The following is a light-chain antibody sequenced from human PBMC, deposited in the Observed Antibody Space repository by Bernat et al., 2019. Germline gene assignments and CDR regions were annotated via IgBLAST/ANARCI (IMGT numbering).Light chain of an antibody. CDR2: RDN. V-gene: IGLV3-1*01. CDR1: RLAN. CDR3: QAWDSSTGV. Sequence: SYELTQPPSVSVSPGQTASITCSGDRLANTCWYQQKPGQSPVVVIFRDNKRPSGIPERFSGSNSGNTATLTISGTQAMDEADYYSQAWDSSTGVFGGGTKLTVL. J-gene: IGLJ3*02.